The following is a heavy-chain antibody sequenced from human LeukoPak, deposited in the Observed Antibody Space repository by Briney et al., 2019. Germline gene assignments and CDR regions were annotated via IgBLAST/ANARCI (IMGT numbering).Heavy chain of an antibody. V-gene: IGHV3-21*01. CDR3: VRDRSMYDSSSWTHFDY. CDR2: ISSASGYV. D-gene: IGHD3-22*01. Sequence: GGSLRLSCAASGFTFSSYSMSWVRQAPGEGLEWVSSISSASGYVKYADSVKGRLTISRDNAENSLYLQLNSLRVEDTAVYYCVRDRSMYDSSSWTHFDYWGQGALVAVSS. CDR1: GFTFSSYS. J-gene: IGHJ4*02.